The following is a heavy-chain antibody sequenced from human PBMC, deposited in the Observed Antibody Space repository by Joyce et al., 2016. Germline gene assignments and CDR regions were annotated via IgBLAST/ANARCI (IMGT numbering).Heavy chain of an antibody. Sequence: VQLQESGPGLVKPSEPLSPSCTVPGGSISSYYWSWIRQPPGKGLEWIGYINHRGRTNYNPSLKGRVTISVDTSKNEFSLKMTYVTAADTAVYYCARGNDYDYWSGYEAHYFDYWGQGTLVTVSS. J-gene: IGHJ4*02. V-gene: IGHV4-59*01. D-gene: IGHD3-3*01. CDR2: INHRGRT. CDR1: GGSISSYY. CDR3: ARGNDYDYWSGYEAHYFDY.